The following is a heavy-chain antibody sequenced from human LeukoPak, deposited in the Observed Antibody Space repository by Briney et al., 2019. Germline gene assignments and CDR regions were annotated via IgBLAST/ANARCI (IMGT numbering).Heavy chain of an antibody. Sequence: SETLSLTCTVSGGSISSSSYYWGWIRQPPGKGLEWIGSIYYSGSTYYNPSLKSRVTISVDTSKNQFSLKLSSVTAADTAVYYCARHGRFYTSDYGDYWGQGTLVTVSS. D-gene: IGHD2-2*01. CDR3: ARHGRFYTSDYGDY. J-gene: IGHJ4*02. V-gene: IGHV4-39*01. CDR2: IYYSGST. CDR1: GGSISSSSYY.